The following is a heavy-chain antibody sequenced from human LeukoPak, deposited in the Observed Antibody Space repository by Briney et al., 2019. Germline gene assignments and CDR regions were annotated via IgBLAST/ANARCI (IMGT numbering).Heavy chain of an antibody. CDR1: GGTFSSYA. CDR3: AREEQWHKEAFDI. D-gene: IGHD6-19*01. J-gene: IGHJ3*02. V-gene: IGHV1-46*01. Sequence: ASVKVSCKASGGTFSSYAISWVRQAPGQGLEWMGLINPRIGSRTYAQKFQGRVTMTRGTSTSTVYMELSSLTSEDTAVYFCAREEQWHKEAFDIWGHGTMVTVSS. CDR2: INPRIGSR.